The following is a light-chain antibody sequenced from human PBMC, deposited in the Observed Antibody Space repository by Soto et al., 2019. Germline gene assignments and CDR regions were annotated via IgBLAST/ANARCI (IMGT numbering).Light chain of an antibody. J-gene: IGLJ3*02. CDR3: SSYTSSNAHV. V-gene: IGLV2-14*01. CDR2: EVS. CDR1: RSDVGGYNY. Sequence: QSALTQPASVSGSPGQSITISCTGTRSDVGGYNYVSWYQQHPGKAPKLMIYEVSNRPSGVSNRFSGSKSGNTASLTISGLQAEDEADYYCSSYTSSNAHVFGGGTKLTVL.